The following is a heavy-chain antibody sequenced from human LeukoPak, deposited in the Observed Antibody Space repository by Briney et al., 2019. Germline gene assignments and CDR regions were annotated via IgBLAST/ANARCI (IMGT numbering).Heavy chain of an antibody. J-gene: IGHJ6*02. V-gene: IGHV1-46*01. CDR1: GYTFTGYY. D-gene: IGHD2-15*01. CDR2: INPSGGST. Sequence: ASVKVSCKASGYTFTGYYMHWVRQAPGQGLEWMGIINPSGGSTSYAQKFQGRVTMTRDTSTSTVYMELSSLRSEDTAVYYCARTVAATPGYYYYGMDVWGQGTTVTVSS. CDR3: ARTVAATPGYYYYGMDV.